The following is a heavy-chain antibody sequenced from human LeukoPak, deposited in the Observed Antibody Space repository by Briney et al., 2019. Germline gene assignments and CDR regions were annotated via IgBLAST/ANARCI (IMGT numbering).Heavy chain of an antibody. CDR3: ARDPAGEGNWFDP. Sequence: GGSLRLSCAASGFAFSDYYMSWIRQAPGKGLEWVSYISSSGRTIYYADSVKGRFTISRDNAKNSLYLQMNSLRAEDTAVYYCARDPAGEGNWFDPWGQGTLVTVSS. CDR2: ISSSGRTI. CDR1: GFAFSDYY. D-gene: IGHD2-2*01. V-gene: IGHV3-11*04. J-gene: IGHJ5*02.